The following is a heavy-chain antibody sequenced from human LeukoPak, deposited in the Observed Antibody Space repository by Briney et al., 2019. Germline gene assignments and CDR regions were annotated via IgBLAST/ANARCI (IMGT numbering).Heavy chain of an antibody. V-gene: IGHV4-59*12. CDR2: IYYSGST. Sequence: QTSETLSLTCTVSGVSISSYYWSWIRQPPGKGLEWIGYIYYSGSTNYNPSLKSRVTISVDTSKNQFSLKLSSVTAADTAVYYCARATVGGTDWFDPWGQGTLVTVSS. D-gene: IGHD1-1*01. CDR1: GVSISSYY. CDR3: ARATVGGTDWFDP. J-gene: IGHJ5*02.